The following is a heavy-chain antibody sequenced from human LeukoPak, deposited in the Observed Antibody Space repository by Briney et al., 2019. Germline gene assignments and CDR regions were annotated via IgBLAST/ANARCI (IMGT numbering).Heavy chain of an antibody. Sequence: GRSLRLSCAASGFTFSPYWMHWVRQAPGKGLVWVSHINSDGSTISYADSVKGRFTISRDNAQSTLYLQMNSLRAEDTAVYYCARGTSLQDYWGQGTLVTVSS. V-gene: IGHV3-74*01. CDR1: GFTFSPYW. D-gene: IGHD2/OR15-2a*01. CDR2: INSDGSTI. J-gene: IGHJ4*02. CDR3: ARGTSLQDY.